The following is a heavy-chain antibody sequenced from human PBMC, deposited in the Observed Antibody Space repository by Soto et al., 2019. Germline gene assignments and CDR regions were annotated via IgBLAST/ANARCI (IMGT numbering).Heavy chain of an antibody. J-gene: IGHJ5*02. CDR3: VRDGSKTLRDCFDP. CDR1: GGSMSKFY. D-gene: IGHD4-17*01. V-gene: IGHV4-4*07. Sequence: SETLSLTCSVSGGSMSKFYWSWIRKTAGKGLEWMGRVSATGTSDYNPSLRSRIAMSVDISKKTFSLRLRSVTAADTGVYYCVRDGSKTLRDCFDPWGQGILVTVS. CDR2: VSATGTS.